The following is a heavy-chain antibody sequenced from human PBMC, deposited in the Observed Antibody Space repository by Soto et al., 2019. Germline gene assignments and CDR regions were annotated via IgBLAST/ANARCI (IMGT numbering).Heavy chain of an antibody. D-gene: IGHD3-9*01. CDR2: ISHDGRNK. CDR3: LKEEYHDVLMGSRGDAFAI. V-gene: IGHV3-30*18. J-gene: IGHJ3*02. Sequence: GGSLRLSCAASGFTFSAYGIHWVRQAPAKGLEWVAVISHDGRNKYYADSVKGRFAVSRDNSKKTLYLQMNSLRDEDTAVYYCLKEEYHDVLMGSRGDAFAIWGQRTMV. CDR1: GFTFSAYG.